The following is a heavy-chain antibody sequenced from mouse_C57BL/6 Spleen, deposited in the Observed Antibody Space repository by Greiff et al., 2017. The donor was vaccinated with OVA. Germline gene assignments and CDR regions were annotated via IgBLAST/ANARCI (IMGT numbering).Heavy chain of an antibody. CDR1: GYAFSSYW. D-gene: IGHD2-4*01. Sequence: QVQLKESGAELVKPGASVKISCKASGYAFSSYWMNWVKQRPGKGLEWIGQIYPGDGDTNYNGKFKGKATLTADKSSSTAYMQLSSLTSEDSAVYFCARDYDAAWFAYWGQGTLVTVSA. CDR2: IYPGDGDT. J-gene: IGHJ3*01. V-gene: IGHV1-80*01. CDR3: ARDYDAAWFAY.